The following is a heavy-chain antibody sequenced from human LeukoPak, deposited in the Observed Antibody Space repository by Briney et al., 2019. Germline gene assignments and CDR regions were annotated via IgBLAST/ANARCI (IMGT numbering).Heavy chain of an antibody. CDR2: ICSSWST. CDR1: GGSTSSYC. D-gene: IGHD3-10*01. CDR3: ARDRGTDGSDQLDP. Sequence: SETLSLTCTVSGGSTSSYCWIWVRQPAEKGLEWIGRICSSWSTIYNPSLKSRVAMSSDMSNNQFSLRLSSVTAADTAVYYCARDRGTDGSDQLDPWGQGTLVTVSS. V-gene: IGHV4-4*07. J-gene: IGHJ5*02.